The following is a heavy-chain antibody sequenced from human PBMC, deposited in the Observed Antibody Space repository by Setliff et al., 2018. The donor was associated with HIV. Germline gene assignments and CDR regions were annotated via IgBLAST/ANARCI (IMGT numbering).Heavy chain of an antibody. D-gene: IGHD4-17*01. V-gene: IGHV4-4*07. J-gene: IGHJ4*02. CDR2: VSSRGDR. CDR3: ARAAAGNTGPFDL. CDR1: DSGTYY. Sequence: TSETLSLTFTLSDSGTYYWSWIRQPAGKGLEWIGRVSSRGDRNYNPSLKSRVIMSVDTSKNQFSLKLTSVTASATAVYYCARAAAGNTGPFDLWGQGAQVTVSS.